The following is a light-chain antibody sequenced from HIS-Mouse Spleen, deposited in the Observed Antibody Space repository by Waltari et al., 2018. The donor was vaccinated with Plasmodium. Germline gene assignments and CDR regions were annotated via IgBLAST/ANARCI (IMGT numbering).Light chain of an antibody. CDR3: QAWDSSTAV. V-gene: IGLV3-1*01. CDR2: QDS. J-gene: IGLJ3*02. CDR1: KLGDKY. Sequence: SYELTQPPSVSVSPGQTASITCSGDKLGDKYACWYQQKPGQYPVLVIYQDSKRPAGIPERFSGSHSGNTATLTISGTQAMDEADYYCQAWDSSTAVFGGGTKLTVL.